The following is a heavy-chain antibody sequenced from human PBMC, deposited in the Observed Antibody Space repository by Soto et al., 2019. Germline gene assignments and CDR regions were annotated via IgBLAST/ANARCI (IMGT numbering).Heavy chain of an antibody. CDR3: ARGGSGSYRMFDY. J-gene: IGHJ4*02. D-gene: IGHD1-26*01. V-gene: IGHV1-18*01. Sequence: QVQLVQSGAEVKKPGASVTVSCQASGFTFNTYVITWVRQAPGQGLEWLGWISVYHGNTNYAQKVQGRVTMTTDTSTSTAYMELRSLRSDDTSVYYCARGGSGSYRMFDYGGQGTLGTVSS. CDR1: GFTFNTYV. CDR2: ISVYHGNT.